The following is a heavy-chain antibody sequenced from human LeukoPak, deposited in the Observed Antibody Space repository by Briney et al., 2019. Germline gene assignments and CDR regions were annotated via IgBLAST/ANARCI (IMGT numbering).Heavy chain of an antibody. CDR2: INAGNGNT. V-gene: IGHV1-3*01. J-gene: IGHJ3*02. CDR1: GYTFTSYA. CDR3: ARGRDRLLWFGELLKNAFDI. Sequence: ASVKVSCKASGYTFTSYAMNWVRQAPGQRLEWMGWINAGNGNTKYSQKFQGRVTITRDTSASTAYMELSSLRSEDTAVYYCARGRDRLLWFGELLKNAFDIWGQGTMVTVSS. D-gene: IGHD3-10*01.